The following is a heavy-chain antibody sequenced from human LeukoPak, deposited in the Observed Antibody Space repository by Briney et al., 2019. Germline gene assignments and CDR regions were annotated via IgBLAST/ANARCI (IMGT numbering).Heavy chain of an antibody. D-gene: IGHD1-26*01. J-gene: IGHJ4*02. Sequence: GGSLRLSCAASGFTVSSNYMSWVRQAPGKGLEWVSVIYSGGSTYYADSVKGRFTISRENSKNTLYLQVNSLRAEDTAVYYCARATGATNEFDYWGQGTLVTVSS. CDR2: IYSGGST. CDR1: GFTVSSNY. CDR3: ARATGATNEFDY. V-gene: IGHV3-66*01.